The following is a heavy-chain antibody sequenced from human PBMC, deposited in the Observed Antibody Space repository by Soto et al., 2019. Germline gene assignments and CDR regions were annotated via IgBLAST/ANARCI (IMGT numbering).Heavy chain of an antibody. Sequence: GGSLRLSCAASGFTFSSYWMSWVRQAPGKGLEWVANIKQDGSEKYYVDSVKGRFTISRDNAKNSLYLQMNSLRAEDTPVYYCASHTAMVKFEIWGQGTMVTVSS. J-gene: IGHJ3*02. CDR2: IKQDGSEK. CDR1: GFTFSSYW. V-gene: IGHV3-7*03. CDR3: ASHTAMVKFEI. D-gene: IGHD5-18*01.